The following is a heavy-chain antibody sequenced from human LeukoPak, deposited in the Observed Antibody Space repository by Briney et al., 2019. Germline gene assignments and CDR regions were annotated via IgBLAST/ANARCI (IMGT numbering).Heavy chain of an antibody. D-gene: IGHD3-10*01. CDR3: AGVRGDYYGSGSYYTFDY. J-gene: IGHJ4*02. CDR1: GFTFSSYS. V-gene: IGHV3-21*01. Sequence: GGSLRLSCAASGFTFSSYSMNWVRQAPGKGLEWVSSIGSSSSYIYYADSVKGRFTISRDNAKNSLYLQMNSLRAEDTAVYYCAGVRGDYYGSGSYYTFDYWGQGTLVTVSS. CDR2: IGSSSSYI.